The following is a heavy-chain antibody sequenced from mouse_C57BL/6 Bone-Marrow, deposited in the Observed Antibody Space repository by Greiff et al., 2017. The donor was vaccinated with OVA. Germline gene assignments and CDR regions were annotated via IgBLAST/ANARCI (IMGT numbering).Heavy chain of an antibody. J-gene: IGHJ2*01. V-gene: IGHV1-53*01. CDR1: GYTFTSYW. CDR3: AAITTVVGDYFDY. D-gene: IGHD1-1*01. CDR2: INPSNGGT. Sequence: VQLQQPGTELVKPGASVKLSCKASGYTFTSYWMHWVKQRPGQGLEWIGNINPSNGGTNYNEKFQSKATLTVAKSSSTAYMQLSSLTSEDSAVYYCAAITTVVGDYFDYWGQGTTLTVSS.